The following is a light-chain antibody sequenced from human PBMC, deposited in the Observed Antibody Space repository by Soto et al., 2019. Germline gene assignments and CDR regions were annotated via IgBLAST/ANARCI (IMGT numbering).Light chain of an antibody. CDR3: QQYNNWPPLT. CDR1: QSVSSN. CDR2: GAS. V-gene: IGKV3-15*01. Sequence: EIVMTQSPATLSVSPGERATLSCRASQSVSSNLAWYKQKPGQAPRLLFYGASTRAIGIPARFSGSGSGTDFTLTISSLHSEDFAVYYCQQYNNWPPLTFGGGTKVEIK. J-gene: IGKJ4*01.